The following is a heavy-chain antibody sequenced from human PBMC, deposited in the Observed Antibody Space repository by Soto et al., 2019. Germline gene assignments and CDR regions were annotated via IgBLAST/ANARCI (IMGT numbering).Heavy chain of an antibody. J-gene: IGHJ6*03. V-gene: IGHV3-7*01. D-gene: IGHD3-3*01. CDR3: ARVRRAWSGYYTGEDYYYYMDV. Sequence: GESLKISCAASGFTFSSYWMSWVRQAPGKGLEWVANIKQDGSEKYYVDSVKGRFTISRDNAKNSLYLQMNSLRAEDTAVYYCARVRRAWSGYYTGEDYYYYMDVWGKGTTVTVSS. CDR2: IKQDGSEK. CDR1: GFTFSSYW.